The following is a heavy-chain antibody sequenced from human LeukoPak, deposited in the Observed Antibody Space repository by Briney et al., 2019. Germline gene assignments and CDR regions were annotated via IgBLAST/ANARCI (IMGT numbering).Heavy chain of an antibody. Sequence: GGSLRLSCAASGFNFASYAMDWVRQAPGKGLGWVGDISYDGGYQSYAVSVRGRFTISRDNSKNTLFLQMNSLRPEDAAVYYCATESSLSNWGHGTLVTISS. J-gene: IGHJ4*01. V-gene: IGHV3-30*04. CDR2: ISYDGGYQ. CDR3: ATESSLSN. CDR1: GFNFASYA. D-gene: IGHD3-16*02.